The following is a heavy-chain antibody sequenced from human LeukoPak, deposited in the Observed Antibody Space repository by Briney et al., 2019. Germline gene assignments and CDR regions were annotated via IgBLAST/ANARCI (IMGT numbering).Heavy chain of an antibody. CDR3: AREVAGAIDY. CDR1: GYTFTSYG. D-gene: IGHD6-19*01. V-gene: IGHV1-18*01. CDR2: ISAYNGNT. Sequence: ASVKVSCKASGYTFTSYGISWVRQAPGQGLEWMGWISAYNGNTNYAQKLQGRVTITADESTSTAYMELSSLRSEDTAVYYCAREVAGAIDYWGQGTLVTVSS. J-gene: IGHJ4*02.